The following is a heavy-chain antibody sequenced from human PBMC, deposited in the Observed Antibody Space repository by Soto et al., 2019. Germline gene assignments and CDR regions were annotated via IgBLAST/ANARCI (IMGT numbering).Heavy chain of an antibody. V-gene: IGHV4-59*01. J-gene: IGHJ5*02. CDR1: GGSFSPNY. CDR3: XXXXXXYQSLDP. Sequence: QVQLQESGPGLVKSSETLSLTCTVSGGSFSPNYWAWIRQPPGKGLEWIGYIYYAGTTSYNPSLXXXXXXXXXXXXXXXXXXXXXXXXXXXXXXXXXXXXXXYQSLDPWGQGTVVTVSS. CDR2: IYYAGTT. D-gene: IGHD2-2*01.